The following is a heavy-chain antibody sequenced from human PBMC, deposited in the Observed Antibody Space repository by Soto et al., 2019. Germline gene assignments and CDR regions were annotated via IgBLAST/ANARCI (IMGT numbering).Heavy chain of an antibody. Sequence: SETLSLTCTVSGGSISSSSYYWGWIRQPPGKGLEWIGSIYYSGSTYYNPSLKSRVTISVDTSKNQFSLKLSSVTAADTAVYYCARQGDYDFWSGYYAPRDNYYYYMDVWGKGTTVTVSS. V-gene: IGHV4-39*01. D-gene: IGHD3-3*01. CDR1: GGSISSSSYY. CDR3: ARQGDYDFWSGYYAPRDNYYYYMDV. CDR2: IYYSGST. J-gene: IGHJ6*03.